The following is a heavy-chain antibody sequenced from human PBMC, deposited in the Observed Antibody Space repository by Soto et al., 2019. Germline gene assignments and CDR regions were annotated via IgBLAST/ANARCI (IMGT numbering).Heavy chain of an antibody. CDR3: AHRVLRTVFGLVTTTAIYFDF. V-gene: IGHV2-5*02. D-gene: IGHD3-3*01. Sequence: QITLNESGPTQVNPRQTLTLTCTFYGFSLTTSGVGVGWIRQSPGKAPEWLALIYWDDDKRYSPSLKSRLTITKDTSKNQVVLTMADLDPADTATDYCAHRVLRTVFGLVTTTAIYFDFWGQGTPVADSS. J-gene: IGHJ4*02. CDR1: GFSLTTSGVG. CDR2: IYWDDDK.